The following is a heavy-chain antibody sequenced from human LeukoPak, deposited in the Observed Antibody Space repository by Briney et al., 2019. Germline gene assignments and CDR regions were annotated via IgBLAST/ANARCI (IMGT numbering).Heavy chain of an antibody. J-gene: IGHJ4*02. CDR3: ARFIRAMDFDY. V-gene: IGHV3-7*01. Sequence: GGSLRLSCAASGFTFSSYWMSWVRQAPGKGLEWVANIKQDGSEKYYVDSVKGRFTISRDNAKNSLYLRMDSLRAEDTAVYYCARFIRAMDFDYWGQGTLVTVSS. D-gene: IGHD3-16*01. CDR1: GFTFSSYW. CDR2: IKQDGSEK.